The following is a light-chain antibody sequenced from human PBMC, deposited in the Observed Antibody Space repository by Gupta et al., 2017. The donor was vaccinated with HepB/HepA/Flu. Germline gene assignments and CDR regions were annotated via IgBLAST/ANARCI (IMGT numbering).Light chain of an antibody. CDR1: DNVNRW. J-gene: IGKJ1*01. CDR3: QHFHRDVWT. CDR2: RAS. V-gene: IGKV1-5*03. Sequence: DIQMTQFPSTLSASIGDRVTITCRASDNVNRWLAWYQQKPGRAPKLLMNRASNLENGVSARFRGSGSGTEFTLTISRLKPDDFATYYCQHFHRDVWTFGQGTKVEVK.